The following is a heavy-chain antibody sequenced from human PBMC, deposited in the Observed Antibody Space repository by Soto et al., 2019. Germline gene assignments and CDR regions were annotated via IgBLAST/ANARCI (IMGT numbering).Heavy chain of an antibody. CDR1: GFMFSSYE. V-gene: IGHV3-48*03. J-gene: IGHJ4*02. D-gene: IGHD3-22*01. CDR3: ARNYYSDSSGYYVAFDY. CDR2: ISSSGDTI. Sequence: LRLSCAASGFMFSSYEMNWVRQAPGKGPEWVSYISSSGDTIYYADSVKGRFTISRDNAKNSLYLQMNSLRAEDTAVYYCARNYYSDSSGYYVAFDYWGQGALVTVSS.